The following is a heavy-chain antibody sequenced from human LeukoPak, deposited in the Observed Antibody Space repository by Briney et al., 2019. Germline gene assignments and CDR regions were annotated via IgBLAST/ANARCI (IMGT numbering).Heavy chain of an antibody. Sequence: ASVKVSCKASGYTFTGYYIHWVRQPPGHGLEWMGWINPNTGGTNYAQKFQGRVTMTRDTSISTAYMELSRLRSDDTAVYYCARHTTGTPGDWSVAFDIWGQGTMVTVSS. V-gene: IGHV1-2*02. J-gene: IGHJ3*02. CDR3: ARHTTGTPGDWSVAFDI. CDR2: INPNTGGT. D-gene: IGHD1-1*01. CDR1: GYTFTGYY.